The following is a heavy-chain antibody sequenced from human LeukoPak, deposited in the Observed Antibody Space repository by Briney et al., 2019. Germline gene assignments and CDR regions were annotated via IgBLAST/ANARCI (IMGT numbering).Heavy chain of an antibody. J-gene: IGHJ6*02. CDR2: IYPGDSDT. CDR1: GYSFTSYC. D-gene: IGHD1-26*01. CDR3: ARIGPYSGDYYHYGMDV. Sequence: PGESTQITCEDSGYSFTSYCIGWVRPMPGKGLEWMGIIYPGDSDTRYSPSFQGQVTTADDKSISTAYLQWSSLKASDTAMYYCARIGPYSGDYYHYGMDVWGPGNPGPVSS. V-gene: IGHV5-51*01.